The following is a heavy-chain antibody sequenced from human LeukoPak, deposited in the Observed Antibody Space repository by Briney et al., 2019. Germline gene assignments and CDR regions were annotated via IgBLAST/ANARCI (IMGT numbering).Heavy chain of an antibody. CDR3: AKDQGSITMTY. D-gene: IGHD3-22*01. V-gene: IGHV3-30*04. CDR2: ISYDGSNK. CDR1: GFTFSSYA. J-gene: IGHJ4*02. Sequence: SGGSLRLSCAASGFTFSSYAMHWVRQAPGKGLEWVAVISYDGSNKYYADSVKGRFTISRDNSKNTLYLQMNSLRAEDTAVYYCAKDQGSITMTYWGQGTLVTVSS.